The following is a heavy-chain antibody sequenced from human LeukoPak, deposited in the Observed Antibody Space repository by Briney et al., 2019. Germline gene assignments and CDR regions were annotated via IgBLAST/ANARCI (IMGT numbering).Heavy chain of an antibody. V-gene: IGHV3-13*01. CDR1: GFTFSNYD. D-gene: IGHD5-18*01. CDR2: IGTAGDA. J-gene: IGHJ3*02. Sequence: GGSLRLSCAASGFTFSNYDMHWVRQTTRKGLEWVSTIGTAGDAYYPGSVKGRFTISRKNAKNSLYLQMNSRRAGDTAVYYCARWRGYDAFDIWGQGTMVTVSS. CDR3: ARWRGYDAFDI.